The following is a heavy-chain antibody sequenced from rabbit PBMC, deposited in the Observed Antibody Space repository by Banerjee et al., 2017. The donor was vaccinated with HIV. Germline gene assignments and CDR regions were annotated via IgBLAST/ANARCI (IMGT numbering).Heavy chain of an antibody. CDR3: ARRYPSSAGDSYDL. V-gene: IGHV1S40*01. CDR2: ISSSGST. D-gene: IGHD1-1*01. J-gene: IGHJ3*01. Sequence: QSLEESGGDLVKPGASLTLTCTASGFSFSSNAMCWVRQAPGKRPEWIGYISSSGSTNYASWAKGRFTISKPSSTTVTLQMTSLTAADTATYFCARRYPSSAGDSYDLWGQGTLVTVS. CDR1: GFSFSSNA.